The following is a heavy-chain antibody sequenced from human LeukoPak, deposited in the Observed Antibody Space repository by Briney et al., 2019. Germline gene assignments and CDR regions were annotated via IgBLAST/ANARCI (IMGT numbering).Heavy chain of an antibody. CDR1: GFTFSNFA. CDR2: ISTNGGST. J-gene: IGHJ4*02. Sequence: GGSLRLSCSASGFTFSNFAMHWVRQAPGKGLEYVSGISTNGGSTYYADSVKGRFTISRDTSKNTLYLQMSSLRTEDAALYYCVRSYYGSGTFYLGGYWGQGTLVTVSS. V-gene: IGHV3-64D*06. CDR3: VRSYYGSGTFYLGGY. D-gene: IGHD3-10*01.